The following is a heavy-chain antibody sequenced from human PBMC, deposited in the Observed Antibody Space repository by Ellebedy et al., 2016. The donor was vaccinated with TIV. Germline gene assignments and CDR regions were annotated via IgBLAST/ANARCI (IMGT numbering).Heavy chain of an antibody. V-gene: IGHV1-69*13. CDR3: ARGVMGTIFGVVTPYYFDY. Sequence: SVKVSCXASGGTFSSYAISWVRQAPGQGLEWMGGIIPIFGTANYAQKFQGRVTITADESTSTAYMELSSLRSEDTAVYYCARGVMGTIFGVVTPYYFDYWGQGTLVTVSS. D-gene: IGHD3-3*01. J-gene: IGHJ4*02. CDR1: GGTFSSYA. CDR2: IIPIFGTA.